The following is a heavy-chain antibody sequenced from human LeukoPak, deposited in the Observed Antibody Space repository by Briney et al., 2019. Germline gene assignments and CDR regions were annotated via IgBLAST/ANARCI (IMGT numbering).Heavy chain of an antibody. CDR3: ARGRLQLAYFDY. CDR2: IWYDGSNK. CDR1: GFTFSSYG. D-gene: IGHD5-24*01. V-gene: IGHV3-33*01. Sequence: GGSLRLSCAASGFTFSSYGMHWVRQAPGKGLEWVAVIWYDGSNKYYADSVKGRFTISRDNSKNTLYLQMNSRRAEDTAVYYCARGRLQLAYFDYWGQGTLVTVSS. J-gene: IGHJ4*02.